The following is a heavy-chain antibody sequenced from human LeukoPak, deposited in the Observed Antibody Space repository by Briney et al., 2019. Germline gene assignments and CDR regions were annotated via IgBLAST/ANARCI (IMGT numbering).Heavy chain of an antibody. CDR3: ARRPYHYHGLDV. V-gene: IGHV4-59*08. CDR2: FFYTGST. Sequence: SDTQSLTCSVSGDSISIYYWNWIRQSPGKGLEWIGYFFYTGSTNYNPSLKSRVHMSVDTSKNQVSLTLRSVTAADTAVYYCARRPYHYHGLDVWGPGTTVIVSS. CDR1: GDSISIYY. J-gene: IGHJ6*02.